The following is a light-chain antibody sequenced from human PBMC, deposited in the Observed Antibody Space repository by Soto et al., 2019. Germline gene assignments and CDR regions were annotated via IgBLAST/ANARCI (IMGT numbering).Light chain of an antibody. CDR2: TGS. V-gene: IGKV1-12*01. CDR3: HQANSFPLT. CDR1: QGISNW. J-gene: IGKJ4*01. Sequence: DIQMTQSPFSLSASVGDRGSITCRASQGISNWLAWYQQKPGRAPKLLIYTGSSLQSGVTSRFSGTGSGTDFTLTISSLQPEDVATYYCHQANSFPLTFGGGTKVEIK.